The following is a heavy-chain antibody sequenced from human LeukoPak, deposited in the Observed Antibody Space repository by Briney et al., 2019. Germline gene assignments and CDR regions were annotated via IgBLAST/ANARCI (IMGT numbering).Heavy chain of an antibody. D-gene: IGHD3-10*01. CDR3: AKGRWALFDC. Sequence: SQTLSLTCAISGDSVSSNSAAWNWIRQSPSRGLERLGRTYYRSKWYNDYAVSLKSRMTINADTSKNQFSLQLNSVTPEDTAVYYCAKGRWALFDCWGQGTLVIVSS. CDR1: GDSVSSNSAA. CDR2: TYYRSKWYN. V-gene: IGHV6-1*01. J-gene: IGHJ4*02.